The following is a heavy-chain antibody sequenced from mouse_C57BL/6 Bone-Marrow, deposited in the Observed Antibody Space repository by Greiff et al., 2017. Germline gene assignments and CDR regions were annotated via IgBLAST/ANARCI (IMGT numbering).Heavy chain of an antibody. D-gene: IGHD4-1*01. CDR2: INPNYGTT. V-gene: IGHV1-39*01. CDR1: GYSFTDYN. CDR3: ARSANYDAMDY. J-gene: IGHJ4*01. Sequence: EVKLMESGPELVKPGASVKISCKASGYSFTDYNMNWVKQSNGKSLELIGVINPNYGTTSYNQKFKGKATLTVDQSSSTAYMQLNSLTSEDSAVYYCARSANYDAMDYWGQGTSVTVSS.